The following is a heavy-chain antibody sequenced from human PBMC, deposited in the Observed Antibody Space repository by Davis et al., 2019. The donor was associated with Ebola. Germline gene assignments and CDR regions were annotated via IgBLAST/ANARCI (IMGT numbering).Heavy chain of an antibody. CDR1: GFTFSSYA. CDR2: ISYDGSNK. CDR3: AGGGGGAWEVLDY. D-gene: IGHD1-26*01. Sequence: PGGSLRLSCAASGFTFSSYAMHWVRQAPGKGLEWVAVISYDGSNKYYADSVKGRFTISRDNSKNTLYLQMNSLGAEDTAVYYCAGGGGGAWEVLDYWGQGTLVTVSS. J-gene: IGHJ4*02. V-gene: IGHV3-30-3*01.